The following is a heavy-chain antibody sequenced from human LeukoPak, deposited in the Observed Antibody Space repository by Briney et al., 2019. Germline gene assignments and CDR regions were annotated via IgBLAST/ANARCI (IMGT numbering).Heavy chain of an antibody. J-gene: IGHJ6*03. V-gene: IGHV3-23*01. CDR3: AKGSRPGYSYGPREYYYYMDV. CDR1: GFIFSSYG. Sequence: GGSLRLSCAASGFIFSSYGMSWVRQAPGKGLEWVSAISGSGGSTFYADSVKGRFTISRDNSKNTLYLQMNSLRAEDTAVYYCAKGSRPGYSYGPREYYYYMDVWGKGTTVTVSS. CDR2: ISGSGGST. D-gene: IGHD5-18*01.